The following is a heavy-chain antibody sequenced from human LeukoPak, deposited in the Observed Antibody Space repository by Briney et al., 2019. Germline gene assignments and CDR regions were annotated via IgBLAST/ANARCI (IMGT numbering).Heavy chain of an antibody. V-gene: IGHV4-39*01. CDR1: GGSISSSSYY. Sequence: PSETLSLTCTVSGGSISSSSYYWGWIRQPPGKGLEWIGSIYYRGSIHYNPSLKSRVTISVDTSKNQFSLKLSSVTAADTAVYYCARQGCSSTSCYLFALYAFDIWGQGTMVTVCS. J-gene: IGHJ3*02. CDR3: ARQGCSSTSCYLFALYAFDI. D-gene: IGHD2-2*01. CDR2: IYYRGSI.